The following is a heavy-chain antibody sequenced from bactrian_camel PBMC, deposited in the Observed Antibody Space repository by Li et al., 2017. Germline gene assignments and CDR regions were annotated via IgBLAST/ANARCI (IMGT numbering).Heavy chain of an antibody. V-gene: IGHV3S55*01. J-gene: IGHJ4*01. D-gene: IGHD1*01. CDR1: GFTLDDSP. CDR3: AADRASGCGSRSWSITDLYDH. Sequence: HVQLVESGGGSVQAGGSLRLSCTASGFTLDDSPVGWYRQAPGGKCEMVARISPDGSTYYVDSVKGRFTISQDNDKNTLYLQMNNLKLEDTAMYYCAADRASGCGSRSWSITDLYDHWGRGTQVTVS. CDR2: ISPDGST.